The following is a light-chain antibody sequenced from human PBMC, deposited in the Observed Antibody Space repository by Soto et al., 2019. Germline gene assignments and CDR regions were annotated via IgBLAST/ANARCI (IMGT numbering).Light chain of an antibody. CDR2: GAS. CDR1: QSVSSN. CDR3: QQYNNWPLT. V-gene: IGKV3-15*01. Sequence: EIVMTKSPATLSVSPGERATLSCRASQSVSSNLAWYQQKPGQAPRLIIYGASTRATGIPARFSGSGSGTEFTLPISSLQSEDFAVYYCQQYNNWPLTFGGGTKVDI. J-gene: IGKJ4*01.